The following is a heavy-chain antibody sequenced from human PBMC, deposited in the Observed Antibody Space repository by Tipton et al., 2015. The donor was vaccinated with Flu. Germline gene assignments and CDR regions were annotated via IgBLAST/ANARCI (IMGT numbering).Heavy chain of an antibody. J-gene: IGHJ5*02. D-gene: IGHD4-11*01. CDR1: GYSISSGYY. V-gene: IGHV4-38-2*01. CDR2: IYNSQYT. CDR3: ARRDFSNYVSDPKNWFDP. Sequence: TLSLTCAVSGYSISSGYYWGWIRQPPGKGLEWIGYIYNSQYTKYNPSLKSRVTISVDTSQNQFSLEMRSVTAADMAVYYCARRDFSNYVSDPKNWFDPWGQGILVTVSS.